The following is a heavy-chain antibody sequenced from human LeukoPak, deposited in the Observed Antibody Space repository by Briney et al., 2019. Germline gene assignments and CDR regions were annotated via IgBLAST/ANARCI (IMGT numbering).Heavy chain of an antibody. V-gene: IGHV1-69*05. CDR1: GGTFSSYA. CDR2: IIPIFGTA. D-gene: IGHD6-13*01. CDR3: ARGRWYSSSLDY. J-gene: IGHJ4*02. Sequence: SVKVSCKASGGTFSSYAISWVRQAPGQGLEWMGGIIPIFGTANYAQKFQGRVTMTRNTSISTAYMELSSLRSEDTAVYYCARGRWYSSSLDYWGQGTLVTVSS.